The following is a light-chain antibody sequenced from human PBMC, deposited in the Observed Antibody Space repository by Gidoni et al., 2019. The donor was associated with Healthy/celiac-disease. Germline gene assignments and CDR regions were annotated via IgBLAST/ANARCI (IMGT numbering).Light chain of an antibody. J-gene: IGLJ2*01. CDR2: SSN. Sequence: QSALTQPASASGTPGKRVTISCSGSSSNIGSNTVNWYQQLPGTAHKLLIYSSNQRPSGVPDRFSGSKSGTSASLAISGLQSEDEADYYCAAWDDSLNGVVFGGGTKLTVL. CDR1: SSNIGSNT. CDR3: AAWDDSLNGVV. V-gene: IGLV1-44*01.